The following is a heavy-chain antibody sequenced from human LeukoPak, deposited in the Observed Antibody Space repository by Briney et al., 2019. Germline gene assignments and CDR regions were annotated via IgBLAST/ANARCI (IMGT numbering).Heavy chain of an antibody. Sequence: GGSLRLSCAASGFTVSSNYMSWVRQAPGKGLEWVSLIYAGGSTYYADAVKGRFTISRDNSKNTLYLQMNSLRAEDTAVYYCARWYSSSWYYFDYWGQGTLVTVSS. J-gene: IGHJ4*02. V-gene: IGHV3-66*01. CDR2: IYAGGST. CDR3: ARWYSSSWYYFDY. D-gene: IGHD6-13*01. CDR1: GFTVSSNY.